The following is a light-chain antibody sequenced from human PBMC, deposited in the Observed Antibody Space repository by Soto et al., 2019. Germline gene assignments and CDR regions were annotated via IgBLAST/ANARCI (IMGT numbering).Light chain of an antibody. CDR1: QSVSNN. V-gene: IGKV3-15*01. J-gene: IGKJ2*02. Sequence: EIVMTQSPATLSVSPGERATLSCRASQSVSNNLAWYQQKPGQAPRLLLYGASTRATGIPARFSGSGSGTESKLTISSLQSADVDTDYYRHDGGWAPCTFGQGTKVELK. CDR3: RHDGGWAPCT. CDR2: GAS.